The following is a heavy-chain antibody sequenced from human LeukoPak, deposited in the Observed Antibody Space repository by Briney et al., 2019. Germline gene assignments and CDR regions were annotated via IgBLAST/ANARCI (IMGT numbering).Heavy chain of an antibody. CDR1: GFTFDDYA. CDR3: ARGTTVTPSSPIDY. V-gene: IGHV3-9*01. Sequence: GGSLRLSCAASGFTFDDYAMHWVRQAPGKGLEWVSGISWNSGSIGYADSVKGRFTISRDNAKNSLYLQMNSLRAEDTAVYYCARGTTVTPSSPIDYWGQGTLVTVSS. CDR2: ISWNSGSI. D-gene: IGHD4-17*01. J-gene: IGHJ4*02.